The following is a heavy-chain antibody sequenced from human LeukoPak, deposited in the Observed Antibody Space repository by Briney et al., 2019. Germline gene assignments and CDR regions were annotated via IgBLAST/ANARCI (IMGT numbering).Heavy chain of an antibody. D-gene: IGHD3-22*01. J-gene: IGHJ4*02. CDR3: ARQGYDSSGYGDY. Sequence: PGESLKISCKGSGYSFSNYWIGWVRQMPGKGLEWMGIVYPGDSDTKYSPSFQGQVTIPADKSISTAYLQWSSLKASDTAMYYCARQGYDSSGYGDYWGQGTLVTVSS. CDR1: GYSFSNYW. CDR2: VYPGDSDT. V-gene: IGHV5-51*01.